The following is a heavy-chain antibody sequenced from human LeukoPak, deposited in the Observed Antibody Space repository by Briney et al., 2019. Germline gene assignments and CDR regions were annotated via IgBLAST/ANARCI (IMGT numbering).Heavy chain of an antibody. CDR2: ISSSSYI. J-gene: IGHJ2*01. Sequence: GGSLRLSCAASGFTFSSYSMNWVRQAPGKGLEWVSSISSSSYIYYADSVKGRFTISRDNAKNSLYLQMNSLRAEDTAVYYCARDILPKRYFDLWGRGTLVTVSS. CDR1: GFTFSSYS. V-gene: IGHV3-21*06. CDR3: ARDILPKRYFDL. D-gene: IGHD3-9*01.